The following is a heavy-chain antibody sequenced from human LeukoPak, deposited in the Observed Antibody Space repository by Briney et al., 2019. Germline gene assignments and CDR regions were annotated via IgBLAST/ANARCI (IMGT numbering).Heavy chain of an antibody. V-gene: IGHV1-69*05. Sequence: ASVKVSCKASGGTFSSYAISWVRQAPGQGLEWMGGIIPIFGTANYAQKFQGRVTITTDESTSTAYMELSSLRSEDTAVYYCARDAPLAGRSFDYWGQGTLFTVSS. J-gene: IGHJ4*02. CDR1: GGTFSSYA. CDR3: ARDAPLAGRSFDY. D-gene: IGHD6-19*01. CDR2: IIPIFGTA.